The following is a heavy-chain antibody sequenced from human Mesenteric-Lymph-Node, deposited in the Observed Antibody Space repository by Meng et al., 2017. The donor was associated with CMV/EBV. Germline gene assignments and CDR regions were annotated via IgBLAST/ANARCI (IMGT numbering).Heavy chain of an antibody. J-gene: IGHJ4*02. CDR3: ANDYGSGSYRFDY. CDR1: GGSVSNGDHS. V-gene: IGHV4-30-2*01. Sequence: SGGSVSNGDHSWSWVRQPPGRGLKLLGYIFYTGSTYYNPSLKGRVTMSMDRSKNQFSLKLTSVTAADTAVYYCANDYGSGSYRFDYWGQGTLVTVSS. D-gene: IGHD3-10*01. CDR2: IFYTGST.